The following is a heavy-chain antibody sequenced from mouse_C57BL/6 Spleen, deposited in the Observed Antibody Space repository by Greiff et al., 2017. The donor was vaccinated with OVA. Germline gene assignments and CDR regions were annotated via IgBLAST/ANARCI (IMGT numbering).Heavy chain of an antibody. J-gene: IGHJ2*01. D-gene: IGHD4-1*01. CDR2: IYPGDGDT. CDR3: ARDRDWDWDD. CDR1: GYAFSSSW. Sequence: QVQLQQSGPELVKPGASVKISCKASGYAFSSSWMNWVKQRPGKGLEWIGRIYPGDGDTNYNGKFKGKATLTADKSSSTAYMQLSSLTSEDSAVYICARDRDWDWDDWGKGTTLTVSS. V-gene: IGHV1-82*01.